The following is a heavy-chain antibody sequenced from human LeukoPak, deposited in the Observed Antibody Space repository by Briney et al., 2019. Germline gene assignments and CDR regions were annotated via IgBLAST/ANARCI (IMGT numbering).Heavy chain of an antibody. CDR2: INQDGSEK. J-gene: IGHJ5*02. V-gene: IGHV3-7*01. CDR1: GVTFSDHW. D-gene: IGHD1-26*01. Sequence: AGVSLRLSCAASGVTFSDHWMTWVRQTPGKGLEWVAHINQDGSEKHFVDSVEGRFTISRDNDNNSMSLQMNKLRVEDTAVYYCARGATGTYWDWFDPWGQGTLVTVSS. CDR3: ARGATGTYWDWFDP.